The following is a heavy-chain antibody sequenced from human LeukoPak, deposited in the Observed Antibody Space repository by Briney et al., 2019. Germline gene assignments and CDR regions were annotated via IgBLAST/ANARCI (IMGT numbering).Heavy chain of an antibody. V-gene: IGHV1-18*01. D-gene: IGHD2-21*01. CDR1: GYTFTSYG. CDR3: ARDWVSGGDPRFPFDP. J-gene: IGHJ5*02. CDR2: ISAHNGNT. Sequence: ASVKVSCKASGYTFTSYGISWVRQAPGQGLEWMGWISAHNGNTNYAQKLQGRVTMTTDTSTSTAYMELRSLRSDDTAVYYCARDWVSGGDPRFPFDPWGQGTLVTVSS.